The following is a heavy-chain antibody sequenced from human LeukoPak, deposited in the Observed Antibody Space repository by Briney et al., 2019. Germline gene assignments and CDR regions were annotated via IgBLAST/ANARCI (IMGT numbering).Heavy chain of an antibody. CDR3: AREYYDSSGPTPAYFDY. V-gene: IGHV3-53*01. D-gene: IGHD3-22*01. Sequence: GGSLRLSCAASGFTVSSNYMSWVRQAPGKGLEWVSVIYSGGSTYYADSVKGRFTISRDNSKNTLYLQMNSLRAEDTAVYYCAREYYDSSGPTPAYFDYWGQGTLVTVSS. J-gene: IGHJ4*02. CDR2: IYSGGST. CDR1: GFTVSSNY.